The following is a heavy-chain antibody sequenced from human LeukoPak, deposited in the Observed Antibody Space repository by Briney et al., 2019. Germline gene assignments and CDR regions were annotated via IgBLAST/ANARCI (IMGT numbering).Heavy chain of an antibody. CDR1: GFTFSSYW. J-gene: IGHJ4*02. V-gene: IGHV3-7*01. CDR3: TRDRSRAEDD. D-gene: IGHD1-14*01. CDR2: IKQDGSEK. Sequence: GGSLRLSCAASGFTFSSYWMSWVRQTPGKGLEWVANIKQDGSEKYYVDSVKGRFTISRDNAKNSLYLIMNSLRAEDTAVYYCTRDRSRAEDDWGQGTLVTVSS.